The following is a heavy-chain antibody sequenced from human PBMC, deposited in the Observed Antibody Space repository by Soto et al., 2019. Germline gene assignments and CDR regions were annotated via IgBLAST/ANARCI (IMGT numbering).Heavy chain of an antibody. CDR3: ARDRDIGHRGYGQSDV. Sequence: SETLSLTCTISGGSISSYYWSWIRQPPGKGLEWIGYVYFSGSTNYNPSLKSRVIISIDTSQNQFSLKLISVTTADTAVYYCARDRDIGHRGYGQSDVWGQGTPVTVSS. CDR2: VYFSGST. J-gene: IGHJ6*02. CDR1: GGSISSYY. D-gene: IGHD5-12*01. V-gene: IGHV4-59*01.